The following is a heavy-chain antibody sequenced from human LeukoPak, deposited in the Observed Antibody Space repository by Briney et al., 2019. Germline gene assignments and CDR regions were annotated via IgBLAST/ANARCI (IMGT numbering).Heavy chain of an antibody. V-gene: IGHV3-21*04. CDR3: AKDRIWDRDAFDI. CDR2: ISSSSSYI. J-gene: IGHJ3*02. Sequence: GGSLRLSCAASGFTFSSYSMNWVRQAPGKGLEWVSSISSSSSYIYYADSVKGRFTISRDNSKNTLYLQMNSLRAEDTAVYYCAKDRIWDRDAFDIWGQGTMVTVSS. CDR1: GFTFSSYS. D-gene: IGHD1-26*01.